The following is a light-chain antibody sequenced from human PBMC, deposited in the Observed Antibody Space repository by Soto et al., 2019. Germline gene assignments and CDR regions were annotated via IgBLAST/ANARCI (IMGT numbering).Light chain of an antibody. CDR1: QSVSSKY. J-gene: IGKJ1*01. V-gene: IGKV3-20*01. CDR3: QQYGDSPWT. CDR2: GTSSGTP. Sequence: EIVLTQSPGTLSLSPGERATLSCRASQSVSSKYLAWYQQKPGQAPRLLIYGTSSGTPSRATGFPDRVSGSGSGTDFALHISGLEPEDFAVYCCQQYGDSPWTFGQGTKVEIK.